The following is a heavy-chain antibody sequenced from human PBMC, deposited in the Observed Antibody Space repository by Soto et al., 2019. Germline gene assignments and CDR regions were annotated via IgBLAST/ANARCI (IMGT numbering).Heavy chain of an antibody. J-gene: IGHJ6*03. V-gene: IGHV1-3*01. CDR2: INAGNGNT. D-gene: IGHD2-15*01. Sequence: QVHLVQSGAEVKKPGASVKVSCKASGYTFTNYAMHWVRQAPGQRLEWMGWINAGNGNTKYSQKFQDRVTITRDASASTAHMELSSLTSGDTAVYYCARGSWVRTGFYQYYSDVWGKGTTVSVSS. CDR3: ARGSWVRTGFYQYYSDV. CDR1: GYTFTNYA.